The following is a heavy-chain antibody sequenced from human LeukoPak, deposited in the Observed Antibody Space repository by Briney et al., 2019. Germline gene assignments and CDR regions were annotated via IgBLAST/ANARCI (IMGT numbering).Heavy chain of an antibody. CDR2: ISGYNGNT. CDR1: GYTFTTYN. CDR3: ARDRRVAWFGAPDAFDI. D-gene: IGHD3-10*01. Sequence: GASVKVSCKASGYTFTTYNINWVRQAPGQGLEWMGWISGYNGNTNYAQKLQGRVTMTTDTSTSTAYMELRSLRSDDTAVYYCARDRRVAWFGAPDAFDIWGQGTMVTVSS. J-gene: IGHJ3*02. V-gene: IGHV1-18*01.